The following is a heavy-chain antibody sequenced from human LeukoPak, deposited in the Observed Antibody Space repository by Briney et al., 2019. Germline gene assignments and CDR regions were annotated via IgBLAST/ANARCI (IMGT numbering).Heavy chain of an antibody. CDR3: AREGYDSSGYLDY. J-gene: IGHJ4*02. Sequence: PGGSLRLSCAASGFTFSSYGMHWVRQAPGKGLEWVAFIRYDGSNKYYADSVKGRFTISRDNSKNTLYLQMNSLRAEDTAVYYCAREGYDSSGYLDYWGQGTLVTVSS. D-gene: IGHD3-22*01. V-gene: IGHV3-30*02. CDR2: IRYDGSNK. CDR1: GFTFSSYG.